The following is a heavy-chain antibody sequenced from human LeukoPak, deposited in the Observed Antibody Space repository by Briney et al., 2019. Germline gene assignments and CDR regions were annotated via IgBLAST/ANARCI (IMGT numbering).Heavy chain of an antibody. CDR1: GDSVSGNSAA. V-gene: IGHV6-1*01. Sequence: SQTLSLTCAISGDSVSGNSAAWNWIRQSPSRGLEWLGRTYYRSKWYNDYAVSVKSRITINPDTSKNQFSLKLSSVTAADTAVYYCARLLWFRELPLDYWGQGTLVTVSS. J-gene: IGHJ4*02. CDR2: TYYRSKWYN. CDR3: ARLLWFRELPLDY. D-gene: IGHD3-10*01.